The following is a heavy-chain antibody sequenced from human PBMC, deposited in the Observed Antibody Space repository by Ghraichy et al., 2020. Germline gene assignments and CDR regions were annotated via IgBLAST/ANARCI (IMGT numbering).Heavy chain of an antibody. J-gene: IGHJ3*02. Sequence: SETLSLTCTVSGGSISTYYWSWIRQSPGKGLEWIGYVYSGGSTNYNPSLKNRVTISADTSKNQFSLNLTSVTAADTAVYYCARDPRTNFVPFDIWGQGTIVTVS. V-gene: IGHV4-59*01. CDR2: VYSGGST. CDR3: ARDPRTNFVPFDI. D-gene: IGHD3-3*01. CDR1: GGSISTYY.